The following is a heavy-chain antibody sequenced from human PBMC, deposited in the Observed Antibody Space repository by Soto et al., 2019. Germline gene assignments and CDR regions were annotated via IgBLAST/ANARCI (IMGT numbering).Heavy chain of an antibody. CDR1: GGSISSGGYF. CDR3: ATSTVTKEPDAFDI. CDR2: IHYSGNT. V-gene: IGHV4-31*03. J-gene: IGHJ3*02. D-gene: IGHD4-17*01. Sequence: QVQLQESGPGLVKPSQTLSLTCTVSGGSISSGGYFWSWIRQHPGRGLELIGYIHYSGNTYYNPSLKSRVTISMDTSKKHFSLTLSSVTAADTAVYYCATSTVTKEPDAFDIWGQGTMVTVSA.